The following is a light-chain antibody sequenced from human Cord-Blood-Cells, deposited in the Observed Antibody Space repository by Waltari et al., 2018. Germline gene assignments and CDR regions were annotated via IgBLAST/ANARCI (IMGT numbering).Light chain of an antibody. CDR2: WAS. Sequence: DIVMTQSPDSLAVSLGERATNNCKSSQSVLYSSNNKNYLAWYPHKPGQPPKLLIYWASTRESGVPDRFSGSGSGTDFTLTISSLQAEDVAVYYCQQYYSTPITFGQGTRLEIK. V-gene: IGKV4-1*01. CDR1: QSVLYSSNNKNY. CDR3: QQYYSTPIT. J-gene: IGKJ5*01.